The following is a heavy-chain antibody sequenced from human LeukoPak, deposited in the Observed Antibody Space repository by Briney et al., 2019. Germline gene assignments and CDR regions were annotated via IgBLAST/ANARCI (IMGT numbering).Heavy chain of an antibody. J-gene: IGHJ4*02. CDR1: GGSISSNY. CDR2: FHDSEST. CDR3: ARGDASGRPGIAFDY. V-gene: IGHV4-59*01. Sequence: SETLSLTCNVSGGSISSNYWNWIRQPPGKGLEWIGYFHDSESTNYNPSLKSRVSISVDTSKNQVSLKLSSVTAADTAVYHCARGDASGRPGIAFDYWGQGTLVTVSS. D-gene: IGHD1-26*01.